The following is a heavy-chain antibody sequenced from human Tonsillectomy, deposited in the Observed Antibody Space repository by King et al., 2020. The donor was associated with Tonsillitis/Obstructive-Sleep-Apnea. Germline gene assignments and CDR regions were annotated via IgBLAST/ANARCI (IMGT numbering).Heavy chain of an antibody. D-gene: IGHD2-2*01. Sequence: QLVQSGAEVKKPGASVKVSCKASGYTFTGYYMHWVRQAPGQGLEWMGRINPNSGGTNYAQMFQGRVTMTRDTAISTAYMELSRRRSDDTAVYYCARDAGRYCSSTSCDDAFDIWGQGTMVTVSS. V-gene: IGHV1-2*06. CDR3: ARDAGRYCSSTSCDDAFDI. CDR1: GYTFTGYY. J-gene: IGHJ3*02. CDR2: INPNSGGT.